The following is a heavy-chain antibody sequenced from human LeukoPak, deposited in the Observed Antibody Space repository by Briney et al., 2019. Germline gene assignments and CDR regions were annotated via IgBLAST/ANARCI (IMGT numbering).Heavy chain of an antibody. CDR3: ARHRRHRVYYDSSGYYHDGFDI. CDR2: IIAYNGNT. V-gene: IGHV1-18*01. Sequence: ASVTVCCKASGYTFTSYGISWVRQAPAQGLELIGWIIAYNGNTNYAQKHQGRVTMTTDTSTSTAYLELRSLRSDDTAVYYCARHRRHRVYYDSSGYYHDGFDIWGQGTMVTVSS. J-gene: IGHJ3*02. CDR1: GYTFTSYG. D-gene: IGHD3-22*01.